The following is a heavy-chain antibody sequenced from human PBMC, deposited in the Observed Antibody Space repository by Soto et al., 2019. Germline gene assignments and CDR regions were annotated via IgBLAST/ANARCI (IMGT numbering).Heavy chain of an antibody. CDR2: ISGSGDST. Sequence: EVQLLESGGGLVQPGGSLRLSCAASGFTFSNYAMNWVRQAPGKGLEWVSVISGSGDSTYYADSVKGRFTISRDNSKNTLYLQMNSLRSEDKAIYYSARRGSGSYYDYWGQGTLVTVSS. CDR1: GFTFSNYA. D-gene: IGHD1-26*01. CDR3: ARRGSGSYYDY. J-gene: IGHJ4*02. V-gene: IGHV3-23*01.